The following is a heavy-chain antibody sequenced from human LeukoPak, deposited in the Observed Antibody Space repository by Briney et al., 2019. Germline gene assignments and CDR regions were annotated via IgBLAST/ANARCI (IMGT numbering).Heavy chain of an antibody. CDR1: GFXFGTYA. D-gene: IGHD4/OR15-4a*01. J-gene: IGHJ4*02. V-gene: IGHV3-64*01. CDR3: ARANYHFSAYDY. CDR2: ISTNGDSI. Sequence: GGSLRLSCAASGFXFGTYAMHWVRQAPGKGLKFVSAISTNGDSIFYGNSVEGRFTISRDNSKNTLYLQMGGLRAEDMAVYYCARANYHFSAYDYWGQGALVTVSS.